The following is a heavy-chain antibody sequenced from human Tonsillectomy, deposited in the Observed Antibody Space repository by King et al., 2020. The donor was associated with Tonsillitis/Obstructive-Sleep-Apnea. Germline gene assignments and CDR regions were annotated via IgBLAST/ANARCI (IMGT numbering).Heavy chain of an antibody. J-gene: IGHJ5*02. CDR3: TGVASFVVVPAATEGWFDP. V-gene: IGHV3-49*04. CDR2: IGSRPYGGTT. Sequence: DVQLVESGGGLVQPGRSLRLSCTASGFTFGDYAMSWVRQAPGKGLEWVGFIGSRPYGGTTEYAASVKGRFTISRDDSKSIACLQMNSLKTEDTALYYFTGVASFVVVPAATEGWFDPWGQGTLVTVSS. CDR1: GFTFGDYA. D-gene: IGHD2-2*01.